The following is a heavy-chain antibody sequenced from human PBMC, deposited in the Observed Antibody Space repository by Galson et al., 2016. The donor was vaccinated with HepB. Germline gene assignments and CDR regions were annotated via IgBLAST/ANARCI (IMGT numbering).Heavy chain of an antibody. CDR3: ARAGGVANGYALDI. D-gene: IGHD1-26*01. CDR1: GFTFSSSA. Sequence: SLRLSCAASGFTFSSSAMTWVRQAPGKGLEWVAKIKEDGSQKYYVDSVQGRFTISRDNAKNSLYLQMNSLRAEDTAVYYCARAGGVANGYALDIWGQGTMVSVSS. J-gene: IGHJ3*02. CDR2: IKEDGSQK. V-gene: IGHV3-7*04.